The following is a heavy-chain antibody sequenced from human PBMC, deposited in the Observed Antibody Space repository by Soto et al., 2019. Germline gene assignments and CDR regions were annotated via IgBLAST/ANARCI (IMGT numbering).Heavy chain of an antibody. CDR1: GFTFSSYA. Sequence: GGSLRLSCAASGFTFSSYAMSWVRQAPGKGLEWVSAISGSGGSTYYADSVKGRFTISRENSKNTLYLQMNSLRAEDTAVYYCAKDPRSGSYSTPPDYWGQGTLVTVSS. CDR2: ISGSGGST. D-gene: IGHD1-26*01. CDR3: AKDPRSGSYSTPPDY. J-gene: IGHJ4*02. V-gene: IGHV3-23*01.